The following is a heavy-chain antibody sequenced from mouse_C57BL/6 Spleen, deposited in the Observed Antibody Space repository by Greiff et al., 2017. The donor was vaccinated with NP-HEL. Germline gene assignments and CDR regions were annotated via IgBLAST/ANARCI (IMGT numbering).Heavy chain of an antibody. V-gene: IGHV5-17*01. CDR2: ISSGSSTI. J-gene: IGHJ4*01. Sequence: EVQGVESGGGLVKPGGSLKLSCAASGFIFSDYGMHWVRQAPEKGLEWVAYISSGSSTIYYADTVKGRFTISRDNAKNTLFLQITSLRSEDTAMYYCARKAYYDAMDDWGQGASVTVSS. CDR3: ARKAYYDAMDD. CDR1: GFIFSDYG. D-gene: IGHD2-10*01.